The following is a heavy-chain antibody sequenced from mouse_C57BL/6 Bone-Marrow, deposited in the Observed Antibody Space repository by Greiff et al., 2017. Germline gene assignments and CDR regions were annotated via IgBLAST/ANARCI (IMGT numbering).Heavy chain of an antibody. V-gene: IGHV1-69*01. Sequence: VQLQQPGAELVMPGASVKLSCKASGYTFTSYWMHWVKQRPGQGLEWIGEIYPSDSYTNYNQKFKGKSTLTADKSSSTAYMQLSSLTSEDSAVYYCAREAYYVAMDYWGQGTSVTVSS. CDR2: IYPSDSYT. CDR1: GYTFTSYW. J-gene: IGHJ4*01. D-gene: IGHD1-1*01. CDR3: AREAYYVAMDY.